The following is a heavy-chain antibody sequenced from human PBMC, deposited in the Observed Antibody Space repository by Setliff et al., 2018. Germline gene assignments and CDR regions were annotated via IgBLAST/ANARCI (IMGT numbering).Heavy chain of an antibody. CDR1: GASINSHY. J-gene: IGHJ4*02. D-gene: IGHD3-10*01. CDR3: ARDRSYYASGSFTKWFDY. CDR2: FFYSGDS. V-gene: IGHV4-59*11. Sequence: PSETLSLTCTVSGASINSHYWSWIRQPPGKGLVWIGLFFYSGDSRYNPSLKSRVTMSVDASRNQFSLKLSSVTAADTAIYYCARDRSYYASGSFTKWFDYWGQGTLVTVSS.